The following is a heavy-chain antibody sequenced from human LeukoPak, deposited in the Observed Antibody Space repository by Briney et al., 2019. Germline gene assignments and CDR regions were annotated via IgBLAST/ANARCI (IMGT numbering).Heavy chain of an antibody. CDR3: ARDLNLYGDYGPSFFDY. V-gene: IGHV3-21*04. D-gene: IGHD4-17*01. CDR1: GFTFSTCS. J-gene: IGHJ4*02. CDR2: ISGSSYHI. Sequence: GGSLRLSCAASGFTFSTCSMKWVRQAPGKALEWVSSISGSSYHIYYADSVKGRFTISRDNANNLLYLQMNSLRAEDTAVYYCARDLNLYGDYGPSFFDYWGQGTLVTVSS.